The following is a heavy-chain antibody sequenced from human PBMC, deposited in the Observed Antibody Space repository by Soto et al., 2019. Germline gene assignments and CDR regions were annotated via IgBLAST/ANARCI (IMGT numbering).Heavy chain of an antibody. D-gene: IGHD3-10*01. CDR1: GFSLSTSGVG. CDR3: VRSRISDGCRFAY. J-gene: IGHJ4*02. V-gene: IGHV2-5*02. CDR2: IYWDDDK. Sequence: QITLKESGPTLVKPTQTLTLTCTFSGFSLSTSGVGVGWIRQPPGKALEWLALIYWDDDKRYSPSLKSRLTIINAPSKTQGIRTRPHMDPVDTATYCGVRSRISDGCRFAYWGQGTLVTLSS.